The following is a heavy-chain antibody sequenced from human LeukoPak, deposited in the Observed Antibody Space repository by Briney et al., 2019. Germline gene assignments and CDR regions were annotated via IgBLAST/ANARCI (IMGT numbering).Heavy chain of an antibody. CDR1: GFTFSGFW. J-gene: IGHJ3*01. CDR2: INSGGSEG. Sequence: GGCLRLSCAVSGFTFSGFWMSWSRQAPGKGLEWVASINSGGSEGYYADVVKGRFTISRDNAKNSLYLQINSLRAEDTAVYYCARSSYSSSSSVWGQGTMVAVSS. CDR3: ARSSYSSSSSV. V-gene: IGHV3-7*03. D-gene: IGHD6-6*01.